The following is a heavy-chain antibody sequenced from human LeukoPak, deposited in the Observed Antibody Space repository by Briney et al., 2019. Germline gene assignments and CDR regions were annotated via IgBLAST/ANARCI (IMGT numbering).Heavy chain of an antibody. CDR3: ARDGGWFGELLRGLDP. V-gene: IGHV1-2*02. CDR1: GYTLTDYY. Sequence: ASVKVSCRASGYTLTDYYMHWVRQAPGQGLEWMGCIDPDSGGTKSAQRFQGRVTMTRDTSITTVYMELISLRSDDTAVYYCARDGGWFGELLRGLDPWGQGTLVTVSS. CDR2: IDPDSGGT. D-gene: IGHD3-10*01. J-gene: IGHJ5*02.